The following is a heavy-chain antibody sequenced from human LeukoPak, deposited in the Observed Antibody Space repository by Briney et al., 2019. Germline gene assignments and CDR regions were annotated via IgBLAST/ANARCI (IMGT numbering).Heavy chain of an antibody. D-gene: IGHD3-10*01. V-gene: IGHV3-30*04. J-gene: IGHJ4*02. Sequence: GGSLRLSCAASGFTFSTYAMHWVRQAPGKGLEWVAIISYDGRHTYYGDSVKGRFTISRDNSKNTLYLQMNGLRAEDTAVYYCARVWTKDMIRGVIIEGLDYWGQGTLVTVSS. CDR1: GFTFSTYA. CDR2: ISYDGRHT. CDR3: ARVWTKDMIRGVIIEGLDY.